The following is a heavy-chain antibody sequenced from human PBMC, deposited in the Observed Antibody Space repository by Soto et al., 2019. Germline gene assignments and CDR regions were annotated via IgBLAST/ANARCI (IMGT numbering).Heavy chain of an antibody. V-gene: IGHV5-51*01. CDR2: IYPGDSDT. CDR1: GYSFTSYW. D-gene: IGHD5-12*01. CDR3: AGRYSGYDSGYNWFDP. J-gene: IGHJ5*02. Sequence: GESLKISCKGSGYSFTSYWIGWVRQMPGKGLEWMGIIYPGDSDTRYSPSFQGQVTISADKSISTAYLQWSSLKASDTAMYYCAGRYSGYDSGYNWFDPWGQGTLVTSPQ.